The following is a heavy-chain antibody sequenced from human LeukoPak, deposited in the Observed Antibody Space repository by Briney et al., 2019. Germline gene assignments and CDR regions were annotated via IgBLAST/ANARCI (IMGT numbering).Heavy chain of an antibody. CDR2: INPNSDST. Sequence: GASVKVSCKASGYTFTNHDINWVRQATGQGLEWMGWINPNSDSTGYAQKFQGGVTMTRNTSINTAYMELSSLKSEDTAVYYCARGVSDYYYGMDVWGQGTTVTVSS. J-gene: IGHJ6*02. CDR3: ARGVSDYYYGMDV. CDR1: GYTFTNHD. V-gene: IGHV1-8*01.